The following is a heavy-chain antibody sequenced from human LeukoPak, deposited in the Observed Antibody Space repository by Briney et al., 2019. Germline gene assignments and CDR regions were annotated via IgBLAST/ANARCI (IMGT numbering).Heavy chain of an antibody. D-gene: IGHD6-19*01. V-gene: IGHV3-53*01. Sequence: GGSLRLSCAASGFTVSSNYMSWVRQAPGKGLEWVSVIYSGGSTYYADSVKGRFTISRDNSKNTLYLQMNSLRAEDTAVYYCAKDPGIAVALHPYFDYWGQGTLVTVSS. CDR3: AKDPGIAVALHPYFDY. J-gene: IGHJ4*02. CDR2: IYSGGST. CDR1: GFTVSSNY.